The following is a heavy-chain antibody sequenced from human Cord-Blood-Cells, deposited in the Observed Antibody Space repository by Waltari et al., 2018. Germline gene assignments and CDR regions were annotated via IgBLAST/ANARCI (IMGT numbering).Heavy chain of an antibody. D-gene: IGHD6-13*01. CDR3: ASSWYFEYFQH. V-gene: IGHV3-23*01. J-gene: IGHJ1*01. Sequence: WVRQAPGKGLEWVSAISGSGGSTYYADSVKGRFTISRDNSKNTLYLQMNSLRAEDTAVYYCASSWYFEYFQHWGQGTLVTVSS. CDR2: ISGSGGST.